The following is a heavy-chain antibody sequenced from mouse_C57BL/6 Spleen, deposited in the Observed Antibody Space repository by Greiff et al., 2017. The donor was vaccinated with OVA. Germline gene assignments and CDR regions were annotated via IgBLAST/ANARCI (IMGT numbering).Heavy chain of an antibody. J-gene: IGHJ3*01. CDR1: GFTFSDYY. CDR2: INYDGSST. CDR3: ARGETGPWFAY. D-gene: IGHD4-1*01. Sequence: DVQLVESEGGLVQPGSSMKLSCTASGFTFSDYYMAWVRQVPEKGLEWVANINYDGSSTYYLDSLKSRFIISRDNAKNILYLQMSSLKSEDTATYYCARGETGPWFAYWGQGTLVTVSA. V-gene: IGHV5-16*01.